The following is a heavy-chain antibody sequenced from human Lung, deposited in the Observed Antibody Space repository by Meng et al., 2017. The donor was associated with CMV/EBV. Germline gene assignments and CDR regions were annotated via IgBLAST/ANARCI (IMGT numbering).Heavy chain of an antibody. J-gene: IGHJ4*02. D-gene: IGHD2-21*02. CDR2: IYHSGST. CDR1: GGSLSSRNW. CDR3: ARVGAYCGGDCYHPR. Sequence: QGSAPGVVKPSGTLSLTCAVSGGSLSSRNWRSWVRQPPGKGLEWIGEIYHSGSTNYNPSLKSRVTISVDESKNQFSLRLSSVTAADTAVYYCARVGAYCGGDCYHPRWGQGTLVTVSS. V-gene: IGHV4-4*02.